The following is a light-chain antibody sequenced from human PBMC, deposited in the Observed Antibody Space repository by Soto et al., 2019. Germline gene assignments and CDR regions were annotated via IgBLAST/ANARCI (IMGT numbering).Light chain of an antibody. Sequence: DIQMTQSPSSLSASVGDRVTITCRASQSISNYLNWYQQKPGKAPRLLIYAAFTLQSGVPSRFSGSGSGTDFTLTISSLQPEDFATYFCQQSYSPPEHTFGQGTKLEIK. CDR1: QSISNY. V-gene: IGKV1-39*01. CDR3: QQSYSPPEHT. CDR2: AAF. J-gene: IGKJ2*01.